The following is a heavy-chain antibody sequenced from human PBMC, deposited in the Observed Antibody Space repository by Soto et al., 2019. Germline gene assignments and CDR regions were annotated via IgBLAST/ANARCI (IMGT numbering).Heavy chain of an antibody. CDR3: AKDQDSSGWYDY. J-gene: IGHJ4*02. D-gene: IGHD6-19*01. V-gene: IGHV3-30-3*01. Sequence: TGGSLRLSCAASGFTFSSYAMHWVRQAPGKGLEWVAVISYDGSNKYYADSVKGRFTISRDNSKNTLYLQMNSLRAEDTAVYYCAKDQDSSGWYDYWGQGTLVTVSS. CDR1: GFTFSSYA. CDR2: ISYDGSNK.